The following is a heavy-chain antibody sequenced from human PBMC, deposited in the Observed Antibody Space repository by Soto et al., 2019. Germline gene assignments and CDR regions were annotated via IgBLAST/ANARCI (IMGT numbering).Heavy chain of an antibody. CDR1: GGTFSSYA. CDR2: IIPIFGTA. Sequence: ASEKVSCKASGGTFSSYAISWVRQAPGQGLEWMGGIIPIFGTANYAQKFQGRVTITADESTSTAYMELSSLRSEDTAVYYCARFRGNYYDSSGYAPLDYWGQGTLVTVSS. J-gene: IGHJ4*02. D-gene: IGHD3-22*01. CDR3: ARFRGNYYDSSGYAPLDY. V-gene: IGHV1-69*13.